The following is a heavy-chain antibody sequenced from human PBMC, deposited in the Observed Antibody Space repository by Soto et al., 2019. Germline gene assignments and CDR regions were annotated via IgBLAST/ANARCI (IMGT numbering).Heavy chain of an antibody. D-gene: IGHD2-21*01. V-gene: IGHV4-30-4*01. CDR3: ARDDCGGTRCSYYYGMDV. J-gene: IGHJ6*02. CDR1: CGSISSDDSY. CDR2: IYYRGSI. Sequence: RSLTCTVSCGSISSDDSYWSWIRQPPGKCLEWIGYIYYRGSIFYNPSLESRVTISVDTSKNQFSLKLSSVTAADTAVYYCARDDCGGTRCSYYYGMDVWGQGTTVTV.